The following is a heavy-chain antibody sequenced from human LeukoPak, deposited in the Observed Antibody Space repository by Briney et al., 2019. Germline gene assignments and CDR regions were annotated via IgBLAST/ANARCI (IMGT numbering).Heavy chain of an antibody. Sequence: SQTLSLACTVSGGSISSSSYYWGWIRQPPGKGLGWIGSIYYSGSTYYNPSLKSRVTISVDTSKNQFSLKLSSVTAADTAVYYCARHPLLLGIYWGQGTLVTVSS. D-gene: IGHD3-22*01. CDR1: GGSISSSSYY. CDR2: IYYSGST. J-gene: IGHJ4*02. V-gene: IGHV4-39*01. CDR3: ARHPLLLGIY.